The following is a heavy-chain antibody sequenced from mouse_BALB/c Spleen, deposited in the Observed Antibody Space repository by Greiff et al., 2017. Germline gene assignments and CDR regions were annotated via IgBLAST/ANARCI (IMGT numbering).Heavy chain of an antibody. V-gene: IGHV14-3*02. CDR3: AKVYGYDDAMDY. CDR2: IDPANGNT. D-gene: IGHD2-2*01. J-gene: IGHJ4*01. CDR1: GFNIKDTY. Sequence: VQLQQSGAELVKPGASVKLSCTASGFNIKDTYMHWVKQRPEQGLEWIGRIDPANGNTKYDPKFQGKATITADTSSNTAYLQLSSLTSEDTAVYYCAKVYGYDDAMDYWGQGTSVTVSS.